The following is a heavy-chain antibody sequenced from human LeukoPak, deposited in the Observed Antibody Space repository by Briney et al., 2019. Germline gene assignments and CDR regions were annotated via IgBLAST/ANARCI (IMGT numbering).Heavy chain of an antibody. CDR3: ARVPITASGLGYYYMDV. D-gene: IGHD3-16*01. CDR2: INPNSGGT. Sequence: VASVKVSCKASGYTFTGYYMHWVRQAPGQGLEWMGWINPNSGGTNYAQKFQGRVTMTRDTSISTAYMELSRLRSDDTAVYYCARVPITASGLGYYYMDVWGKGTTVTISS. J-gene: IGHJ6*03. CDR1: GYTFTGYY. V-gene: IGHV1-2*02.